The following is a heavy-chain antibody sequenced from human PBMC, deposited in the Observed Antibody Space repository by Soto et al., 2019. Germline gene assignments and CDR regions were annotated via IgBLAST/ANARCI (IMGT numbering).Heavy chain of an antibody. CDR2: ISTYSGNT. J-gene: IGHJ4*02. CDR3: ARDTGNYFDF. V-gene: IGHV1-18*01. CDR1: GYTFTSSG. Sequence: GASVKVSWKASGYTFTSSGISWVRQAPGQGLEWMGWISTYSGNTNYAQKLQGRVTMTTDTSTSTAYMELRSLRSDDTAVYFCARDTGNYFDFWGQGTLVTVSS.